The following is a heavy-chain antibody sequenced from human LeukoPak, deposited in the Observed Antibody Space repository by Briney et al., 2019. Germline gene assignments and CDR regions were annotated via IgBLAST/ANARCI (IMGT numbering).Heavy chain of an antibody. CDR3: ARGPDYGDFS. Sequence: GGSLRLSCAASGFTFSSYRMTWVRQAPGKGLEWVSSISSSVSYIYYADSVRGRFTISRDNAKSSLYLQMNSLKAEDTAVYYCARGPDYGDFSWGQGTLVTVSS. CDR2: ISSSVSYI. D-gene: IGHD4-17*01. V-gene: IGHV3-21*01. CDR1: GFTFSSYR. J-gene: IGHJ5*02.